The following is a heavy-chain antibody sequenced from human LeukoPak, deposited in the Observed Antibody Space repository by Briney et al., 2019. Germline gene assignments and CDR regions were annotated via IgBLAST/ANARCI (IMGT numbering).Heavy chain of an antibody. V-gene: IGHV3-48*04. J-gene: IGHJ4*02. CDR2: ISSSSSTI. CDR1: GFTFSSYS. D-gene: IGHD2-2*01. CDR3: AKGVVVPAASYFDY. Sequence: GGSLRLSCAASGFTFSSYSMNWVRQAPGKGLEWVSYISSSSSTIYYADSVKGRFTISRDNAKNSLYLQMLSLRAEDSAVYYCAKGVVVPAASYFDYWGQGTLVTVSS.